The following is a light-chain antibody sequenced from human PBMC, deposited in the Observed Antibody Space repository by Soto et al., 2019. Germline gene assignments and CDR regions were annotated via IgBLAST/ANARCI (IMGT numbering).Light chain of an antibody. V-gene: IGKV3-20*01. Sequence: EVVLTQSPGTLSLSPGERATLSCRASQTVSSNHLIWYQQKPGQAPTLLIYGASSRATGIPDRFSGNASGTDFTLTISKLEPEDFAVYYCQHYGSSPPITFGQGTRLEIK. CDR1: QTVSSNH. CDR3: QHYGSSPPIT. CDR2: GAS. J-gene: IGKJ5*01.